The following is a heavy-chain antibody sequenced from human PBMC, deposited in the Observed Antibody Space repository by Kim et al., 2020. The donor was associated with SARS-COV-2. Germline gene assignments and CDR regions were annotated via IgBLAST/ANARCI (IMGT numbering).Heavy chain of an antibody. Sequence: SETLSLTCTVSGGSISSSSYYWGWIRQPPGKGLEWIGSIYYSGSTYYNPSLKSRVTISVDTSKNQFSLKLSSVTAADTAVYYCASWPAPGTGGNYFDYWGQGTLVTVSS. CDR1: GGSISSSSYY. V-gene: IGHV4-39*07. D-gene: IGHD2-8*02. CDR3: ASWPAPGTGGNYFDY. J-gene: IGHJ4*02. CDR2: IYYSGST.